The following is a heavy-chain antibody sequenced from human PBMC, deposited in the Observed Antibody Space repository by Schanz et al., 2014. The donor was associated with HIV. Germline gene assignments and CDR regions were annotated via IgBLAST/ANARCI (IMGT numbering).Heavy chain of an antibody. J-gene: IGHJ5*02. CDR2: ISESGGRT. D-gene: IGHD5-18*01. CDR3: VKAYSSGFSGAGS. Sequence: VQLVESGGGVVQPGRSLRLSCAASGFTFDNYGMHWVRQAPGKGLEWVSSISESGGRTYYADSVRGRFTISRDNSRNALYLHMNSLRADDTAIYYCVKAYSSGFSGAGSWGQGALVTVSS. CDR1: GFTFDNYG. V-gene: IGHV3-23*04.